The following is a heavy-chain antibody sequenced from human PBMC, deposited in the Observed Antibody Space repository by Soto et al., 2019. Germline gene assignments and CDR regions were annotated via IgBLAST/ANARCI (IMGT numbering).Heavy chain of an antibody. J-gene: IGHJ5*02. CDR1: GGSISSDTYY. D-gene: IGHD1-26*01. Sequence: PSETLSLTCTVSGGSISSDTYYWSWIRQHPGKGLEWIGYIYHSGGTYYNPSLKSRVTISVDTSKNQFSLKLSSVTAADTAVYYCVRQGVGAQNWFDPWGQGTLVTVSS. CDR2: IYHSGGT. V-gene: IGHV4-31*03. CDR3: VRQGVGAQNWFDP.